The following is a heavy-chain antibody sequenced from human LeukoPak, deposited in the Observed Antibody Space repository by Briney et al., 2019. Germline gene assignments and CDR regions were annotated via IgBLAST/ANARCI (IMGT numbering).Heavy chain of an antibody. CDR1: GFTFSRYG. D-gene: IGHD3-22*01. J-gene: IGHJ4*02. CDR2: IWYDGSNK. Sequence: GGSLRLSCAASGFTFSRYGMHWVRQAPGKGLEWVAVIWYDGSNKYYADSVKGRFTISRDNSKNTLYLQMNSLRAEDTAVYYCARARRLNYYDSSAAESYFDYWGQGTLVTVSS. V-gene: IGHV3-33*01. CDR3: ARARRLNYYDSSAAESYFDY.